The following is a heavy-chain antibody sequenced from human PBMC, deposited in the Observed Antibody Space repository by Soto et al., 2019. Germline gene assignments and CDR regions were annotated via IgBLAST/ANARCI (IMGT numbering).Heavy chain of an antibody. J-gene: IGHJ4*03. CDR2: IKPDGSAT. CDR3: ARPQYGDPACYYYLAY. Sequence: EVQLVESGGGLVQPGGSLRLSCAVSGFTFGSYWMNWVRLIPGKGLEWVAYIKPDGSATYYVDSVKGRFTISRDNRPNSVHLQMYGLKVDATSVQYIARPQYGDPACYYYLAYWGRLSLVAVSS. D-gene: IGHD2-21*02. CDR1: GFTFGSYW. V-gene: IGHV3-7*03.